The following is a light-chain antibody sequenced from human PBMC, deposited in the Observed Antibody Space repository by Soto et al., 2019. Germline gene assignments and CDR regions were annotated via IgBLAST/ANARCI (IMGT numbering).Light chain of an antibody. Sequence: DIQMTQSPSSLYASVGDRVTITCRASQPINKFLNWFQHKPGEAPKRLIYGASILQDGVPSRFSGSGSGTDYTLTISGLQTEDFGTYYCQQSHSVPLTFGGGTNVE. CDR2: GAS. CDR1: QPINKF. CDR3: QQSHSVPLT. V-gene: IGKV1-39*01. J-gene: IGKJ4*01.